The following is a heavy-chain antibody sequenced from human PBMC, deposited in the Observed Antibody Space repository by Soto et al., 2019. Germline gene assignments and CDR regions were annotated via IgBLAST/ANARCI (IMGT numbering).Heavy chain of an antibody. V-gene: IGHV3-30*18. J-gene: IGHJ4*02. CDR2: ISYDGSNE. CDR1: GFTFSSHG. Sequence: ESGGGVVQPGRSLRLSCAASGFTFSSHGMHWVRQAPGKGLEWVAVISYDGSNEYYADSVKGRFTISRDNSKNTLYLQMNSLRAEDTAVYYCAKDYYDSSGYRTVLDYWGQGTLVTVSS. CDR3: AKDYYDSSGYRTVLDY. D-gene: IGHD3-22*01.